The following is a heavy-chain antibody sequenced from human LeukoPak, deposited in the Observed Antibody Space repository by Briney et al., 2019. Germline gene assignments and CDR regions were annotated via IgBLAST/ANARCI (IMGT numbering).Heavy chain of an antibody. J-gene: IGHJ4*02. Sequence: ASVTVSCTSSGYTFTVYYIHWVRQAPGQGLEWMGWINPNSGGTNYAQKFQGRVTMTRDTSISTAYMELSRLRSDDTAVYYCARDTQYSSSWDGFDYWGQGTTVTVSS. D-gene: IGHD6-13*01. CDR1: GYTFTVYY. CDR3: ARDTQYSSSWDGFDY. V-gene: IGHV1-2*02. CDR2: INPNSGGT.